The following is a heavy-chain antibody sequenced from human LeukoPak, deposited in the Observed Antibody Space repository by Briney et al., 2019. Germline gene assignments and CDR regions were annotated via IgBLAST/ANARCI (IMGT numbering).Heavy chain of an antibody. CDR1: GFTFSSYG. V-gene: IGHV3-30*18. CDR3: AKDGSRNYYYDSSGYDFDY. D-gene: IGHD3-22*01. CDR2: ISYDGSNK. J-gene: IGHJ4*02. Sequence: GGPLRLSCAASGFTFSSYGMHWVRQAPGKGLEWVAVISYDGSNKYYADSVKGRFTISRDNSKNTLYLQMNSLRAEDTAVYYCAKDGSRNYYYDSSGYDFDYWGQGTLVTVSS.